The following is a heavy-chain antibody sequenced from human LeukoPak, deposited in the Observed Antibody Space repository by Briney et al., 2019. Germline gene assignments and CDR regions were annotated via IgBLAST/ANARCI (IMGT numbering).Heavy chain of an antibody. Sequence: PGGSLRLSCVASGFTVSSNYMNWVRQAPGKGLEWVSVTYSGGSTDYADSVKGRFTISRDNSKNTLYLQMNNLRAEDTAVYYCARDPAPLGGYYDSSGDVLDIGGQGTRVTVS. CDR3: ARDPAPLGGYYDSSGDVLDI. J-gene: IGHJ3*02. CDR2: TYSGGST. D-gene: IGHD3-22*01. V-gene: IGHV3-66*01. CDR1: GFTVSSNY.